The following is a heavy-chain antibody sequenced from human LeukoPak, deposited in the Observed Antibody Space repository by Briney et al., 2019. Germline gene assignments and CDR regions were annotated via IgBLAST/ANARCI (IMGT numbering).Heavy chain of an antibody. CDR2: ISGNGGST. Sequence: GGSLRLSCAASGFTFSSYAMSWVRQAPGKGLEWVSAISGNGGSTYYADSVKGRFTISRDNSKNTLYLQMNSLRAEDTAVYYGIVGALGAFDIWGQGTMVTVSS. J-gene: IGHJ3*02. D-gene: IGHD1-26*01. CDR1: GFTFSSYA. V-gene: IGHV3-23*01. CDR3: IVGALGAFDI.